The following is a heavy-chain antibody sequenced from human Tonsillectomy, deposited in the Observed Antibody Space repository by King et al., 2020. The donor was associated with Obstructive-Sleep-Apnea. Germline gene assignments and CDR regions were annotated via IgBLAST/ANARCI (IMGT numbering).Heavy chain of an antibody. D-gene: IGHD3-10*01. Sequence: VQLVESGGGLVQPGRSLRLSCAASGFTFDDYAMHWVRQAPGRGLEWVSGISWNSGSIGYADSVKGRFTISRDNAKNSLYLQMNSLRAEDTALYYCEKDREYYGSVSYPHFDYWGHGTLVTVSS. V-gene: IGHV3-9*01. J-gene: IGHJ4*01. CDR1: GFTFDDYA. CDR3: EKDREYYGSVSYPHFDY. CDR2: ISWNSGSI.